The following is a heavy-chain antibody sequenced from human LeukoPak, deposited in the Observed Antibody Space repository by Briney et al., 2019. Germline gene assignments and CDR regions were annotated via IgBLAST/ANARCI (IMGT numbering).Heavy chain of an antibody. CDR2: ISSSYI. CDR3: ARSFFSSSSYFDY. Sequence: ASVKVSCKASGYTFTSFGLSWVRQAPGKGLEWVSSISSSYIYYADSVKGRFTISRDNAKNSLYLQMNSLRAEDTAVYYCARSFFSSSSYFDYWGQGTLVTVSS. D-gene: IGHD6-13*01. CDR1: GYTFTSFG. V-gene: IGHV3-21*01. J-gene: IGHJ4*02.